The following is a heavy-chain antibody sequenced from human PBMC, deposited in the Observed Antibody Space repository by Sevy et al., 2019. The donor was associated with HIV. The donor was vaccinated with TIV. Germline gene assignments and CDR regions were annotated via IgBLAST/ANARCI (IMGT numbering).Heavy chain of an antibody. CDR1: GYTFTSYG. CDR2: ISAYNGNT. J-gene: IGHJ5*02. V-gene: IGHV1-18*04. D-gene: IGHD2-21*02. Sequence: ASVKVSCKASGYTFTSYGISWVRQAPGQGLEWMGWISAYNGNTNYAQRLQGRVTMTTDTSTSTAYMERRSLGSDDTAVYYCASVALYGGGDCYSGCFDPWGQGTLVTVSS. CDR3: ASVALYGGGDCYSGCFDP.